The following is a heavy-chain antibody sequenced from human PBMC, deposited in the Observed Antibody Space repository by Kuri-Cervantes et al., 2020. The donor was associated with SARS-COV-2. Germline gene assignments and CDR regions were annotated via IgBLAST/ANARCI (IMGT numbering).Heavy chain of an antibody. CDR3: ARVLAELSREWLLYNGEEWGGLSY. D-gene: IGHD3-3*01. J-gene: IGHJ4*02. Sequence: ASVKVSCKASGYTFTSYGISWVRQAPGQGLEWMGWISAYNGNTNYAQKFQGRVTMTTDTSASTAYMELRSLRSDDTAVYYCARVLAELSREWLLYNGEEWGGLSYWGQGTLVTVSS. V-gene: IGHV1-18*01. CDR1: GYTFTSYG. CDR2: ISAYNGNT.